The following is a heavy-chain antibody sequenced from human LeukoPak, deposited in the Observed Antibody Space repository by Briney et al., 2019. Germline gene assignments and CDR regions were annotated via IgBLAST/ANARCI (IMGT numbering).Heavy chain of an antibody. V-gene: IGHV4-34*01. CDR3: ARGLRTYYYDSSGYSRASTYYFDY. Sequence: SETLSLTCAVYGGSFSGYYWSWIRQPPGKGLEWIGEINHSGSTNYNPSLKSRVTISVDTSKNHFSLQLSSVTAADTAVYYCARGLRTYYYDSSGYSRASTYYFDYWGQGTLVTVSS. CDR1: GGSFSGYY. J-gene: IGHJ4*02. D-gene: IGHD3-22*01. CDR2: INHSGST.